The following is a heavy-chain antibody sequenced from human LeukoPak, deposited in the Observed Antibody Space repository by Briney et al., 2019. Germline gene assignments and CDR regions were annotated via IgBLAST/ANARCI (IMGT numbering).Heavy chain of an antibody. J-gene: IGHJ4*02. CDR2: IRSKANSYAT. V-gene: IGHV3-73*01. Sequence: GGSLRLSCAASGFTFSGSAMDWVRQASGKGLEWVGRIRSKANSYATAYAASVNGRFTISRDDSKNTAYLQMNSLKTEDTAVYYCTRLSYSSTPRDYWGQGTLVTVSS. CDR3: TRLSYSSTPRDY. CDR1: GFTFSGSA. D-gene: IGHD2-2*01.